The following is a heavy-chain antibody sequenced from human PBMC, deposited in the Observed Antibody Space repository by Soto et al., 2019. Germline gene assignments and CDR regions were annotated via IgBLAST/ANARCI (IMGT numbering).Heavy chain of an antibody. J-gene: IGHJ4*02. CDR1: GFTFSNHW. CDR3: ARGGGSGNPAFDY. D-gene: IGHD2-15*01. Sequence: EVHLVESGGGLVQPGGSLRLSCAASGFTFSNHWMHWVRQAPGKGLVWVSHLKSDGSTTIYADSVKGRFTISRDNAKNTLYVQMNSLRPEDTAVYYCARGGGSGNPAFDYWGQGTLVNVSS. CDR2: LKSDGSTT. V-gene: IGHV3-74*01.